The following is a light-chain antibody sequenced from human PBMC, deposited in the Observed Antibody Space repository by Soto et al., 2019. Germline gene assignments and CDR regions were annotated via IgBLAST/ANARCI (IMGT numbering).Light chain of an antibody. Sequence: DIQMTQFPSSLSASVGDRVTLTCRASQSISSFLNWYQQKPGKAPKGLIYGASSLQTGVPSRFSGSGSGTDFTLTISSLQPEDSATYYCQQSHSAWTFGQGTKVEI. CDR3: QQSHSAWT. CDR1: QSISSF. V-gene: IGKV1-39*01. J-gene: IGKJ1*01. CDR2: GAS.